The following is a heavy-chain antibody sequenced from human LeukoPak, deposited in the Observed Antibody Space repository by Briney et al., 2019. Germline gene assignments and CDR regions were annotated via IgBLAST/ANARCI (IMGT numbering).Heavy chain of an antibody. CDR3: ARERYYDAFDI. D-gene: IGHD2-8*01. CDR1: GFTFSDYY. J-gene: IGHJ3*02. Sequence: GGSLRLSCAASGFTFSDYYMSWIRQAPGKGLEWVSYITGSGSTIYYADSVKGRSTISRDNAKNSLYLKMNSLRAEDTAVYYCARERYYDAFDIWGQGTMVTVSS. V-gene: IGHV3-11*04. CDR2: ITGSGSTI.